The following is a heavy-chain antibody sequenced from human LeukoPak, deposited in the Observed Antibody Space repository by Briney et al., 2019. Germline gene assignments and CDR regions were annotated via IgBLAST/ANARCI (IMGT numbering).Heavy chain of an antibody. CDR3: ARGVVAKGCWFDP. CDR1: GYTFTGYY. J-gene: IGHJ5*02. V-gene: IGHV1-2*02. D-gene: IGHD5-12*01. Sequence: ASVKVSCKASGYTFTGYYMHWVRQAPGQGLEWMGWINPNSGGTNYAQKFQGRVTMTRDTSISTAYMELSRLRSDDTAVYYCARGVVAKGCWFDPWGQGTLVTVSS. CDR2: INPNSGGT.